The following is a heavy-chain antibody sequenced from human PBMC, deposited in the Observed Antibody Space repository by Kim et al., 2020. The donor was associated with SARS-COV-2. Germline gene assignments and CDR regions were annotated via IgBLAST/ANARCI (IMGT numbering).Heavy chain of an antibody. CDR3: ARAAVIAERLNWFDP. CDR2: IYYSGST. J-gene: IGHJ5*02. V-gene: IGHV4-59*01. Sequence: SETLSLTCTVSGGSISSYYWSWIRQPTGKGLEWIGYIYYSGSTNYNPSLKSRVTISVDTSKNQFSLKLSSVTAADTAVYYCARAAVIAERLNWFDPWGQGTLVTVSS. CDR1: GGSISSYY. D-gene: IGHD6-13*01.